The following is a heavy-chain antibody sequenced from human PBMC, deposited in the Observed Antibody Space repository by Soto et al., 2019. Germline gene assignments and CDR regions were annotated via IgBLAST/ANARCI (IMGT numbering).Heavy chain of an antibody. CDR2: IYYSGST. CDR1: GGSISSYY. Sequence: SETLSLTCTVSGGSISSYYWSWIRQPPGKGLEWIGYIYYSGSTNYNPSLKSRVTISVDTSKNQFSLKLSSVTAADTAVYYCARDYLDYDILTGYYKVLPPFAFDIWGQGTMVTVSS. J-gene: IGHJ3*02. D-gene: IGHD3-9*01. CDR3: ARDYLDYDILTGYYKVLPPFAFDI. V-gene: IGHV4-59*01.